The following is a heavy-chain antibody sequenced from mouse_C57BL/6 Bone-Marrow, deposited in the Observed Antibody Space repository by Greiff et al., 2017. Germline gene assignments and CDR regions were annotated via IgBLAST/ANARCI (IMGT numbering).Heavy chain of an antibody. D-gene: IGHD3-2*02. CDR3: ARGGQLRPYCFDY. CDR2: IYPRSGNT. Sequence: QVQLQQSGAELARPGASVKLSCKASGYTFTSYGISWVKQRTGQGLEWIGEIYPRSGNTYYNEKFKGKATLTADKSSSTAYMELRRLTSEDSAVYFCARGGQLRPYCFDYWGQGTTLTVSA. J-gene: IGHJ2*01. V-gene: IGHV1-81*01. CDR1: GYTFTSYG.